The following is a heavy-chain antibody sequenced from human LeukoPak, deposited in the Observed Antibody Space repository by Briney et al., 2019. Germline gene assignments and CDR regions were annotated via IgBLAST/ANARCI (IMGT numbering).Heavy chain of an antibody. CDR3: STDFYLSSGTYYRPDY. CDR2: IKSKTDSGTT. V-gene: IGHV3-15*01. D-gene: IGHD1-26*01. J-gene: IGHJ4*02. Sequence: GGSLRLPCAAPGFTFSNAWMNWVRQAPGKGLEWVGRIKSKTDSGTTDYAAPVKGRFTISRDDSKNTLYVQMNSLKTEDTAVYYCSTDFYLSSGTYYRPDYWGQGTLVTVSS. CDR1: GFTFSNAW.